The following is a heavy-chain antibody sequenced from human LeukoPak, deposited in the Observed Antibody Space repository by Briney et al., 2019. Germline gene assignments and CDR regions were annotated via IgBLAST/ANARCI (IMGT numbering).Heavy chain of an antibody. CDR2: ISRSGDST. J-gene: IGHJ4*02. CDR3: AKVNWGVFDY. Sequence: PGGSLRLPCAASGFTFSSYAMSWVRQAPGKGLEWVSAISRSGDSTYYADSVKGRFTISRDNSKNTLYLQMNSLRAEDTALYYCAKVNWGVFDYWGQGTLVTVSS. CDR1: GFTFSSYA. D-gene: IGHD7-27*01. V-gene: IGHV3-23*01.